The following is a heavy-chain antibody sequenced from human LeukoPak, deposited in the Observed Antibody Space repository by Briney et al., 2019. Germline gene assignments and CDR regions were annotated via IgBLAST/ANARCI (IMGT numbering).Heavy chain of an antibody. D-gene: IGHD6-19*01. J-gene: IGHJ4*02. CDR2: IFYSGST. CDR1: GGSINSDY. CDR3: ARLGSASGWYYFDY. Sequence: SETLSLTCTVSGGSINSDYWSWIRQPPGKELEGIGNIFYSGSTLYNPSLKSRITISVDPSTNQFSLKLSSVTAADTAVYYCARLGSASGWYYFDYWGQGTLVTVSS. V-gene: IGHV4-59*12.